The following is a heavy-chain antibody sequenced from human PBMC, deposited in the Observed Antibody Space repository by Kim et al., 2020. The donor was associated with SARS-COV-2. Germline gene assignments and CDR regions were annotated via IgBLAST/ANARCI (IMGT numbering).Heavy chain of an antibody. V-gene: IGHV1-69*01. D-gene: IGHD6-13*01. J-gene: IGHJ5*02. CDR3: ATFPSSYSSSWYWFDP. Sequence: KFQGRVTITADESTSTAYMELSSLRSEDTAVYYCATFPSSYSSSWYWFDPWGQGTLVTVSS.